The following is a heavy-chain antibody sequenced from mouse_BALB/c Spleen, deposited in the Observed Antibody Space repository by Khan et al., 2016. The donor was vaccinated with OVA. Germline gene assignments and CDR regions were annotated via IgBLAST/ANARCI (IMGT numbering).Heavy chain of an antibody. CDR1: GFSLTNYC. D-gene: IGHD1-1*02. CDR2: IWRGGIT. Sequence: QVQLQESGPDLVQPSQSLSITCTASGFSLTNYCVHWVRQSPGKGLEWLGVIWRGGITDYNETLISRLSTSKYISKSTVFFNMNSLQANYTAIYYCTKNRNGYFDYWGQGTTLTVSS. V-gene: IGHV2-2*02. J-gene: IGHJ2*01. CDR3: TKNRNGYFDY.